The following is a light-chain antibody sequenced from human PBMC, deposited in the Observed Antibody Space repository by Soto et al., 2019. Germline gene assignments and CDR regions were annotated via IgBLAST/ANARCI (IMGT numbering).Light chain of an antibody. Sequence: DIQMTQSPSFLSASVGDRVTISCRATQSINTYLNWYQHKPGKAPKLLIYGTSDLQSGVPSRFSGGGSGTDFTLTIRSLQPEDFATYYCQQSFSTLLITFGHGTRLEFK. CDR1: QSINTY. CDR3: QQSFSTLLIT. J-gene: IGKJ5*01. V-gene: IGKV1-39*01. CDR2: GTS.